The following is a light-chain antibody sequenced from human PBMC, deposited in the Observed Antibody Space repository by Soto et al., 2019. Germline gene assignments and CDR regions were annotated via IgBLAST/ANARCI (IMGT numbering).Light chain of an antibody. CDR3: QHRVNWPLT. CDR1: QSISSH. V-gene: IGKV3-11*01. CDR2: DAS. Sequence: EIVLTQSPATLSLSPEERATLSCRASQSISSHLAWYQQKPGQAPRLVMYDASNRATGIPARFSGSGSGTDFTLTISSLEPEDFAVYYCQHRVNWPLTFGGGTKVEIK. J-gene: IGKJ4*01.